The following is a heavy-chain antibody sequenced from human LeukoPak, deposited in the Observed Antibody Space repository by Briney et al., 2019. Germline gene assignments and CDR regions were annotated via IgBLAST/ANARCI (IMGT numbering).Heavy chain of an antibody. J-gene: IGHJ3*02. Sequence: SETLSLTCTVSGGSISSSTYYWGWIRQPPGKGLEWIGSIYNSGSTYYNPSLKSRVTISLDTPKEQFSLKLSSVTAADTAVYYCARDVGSGCPFDIWGQGTMVTVSS. CDR2: IYNSGST. D-gene: IGHD6-19*01. CDR1: GGSISSSTYY. CDR3: ARDVGSGCPFDI. V-gene: IGHV4-39*07.